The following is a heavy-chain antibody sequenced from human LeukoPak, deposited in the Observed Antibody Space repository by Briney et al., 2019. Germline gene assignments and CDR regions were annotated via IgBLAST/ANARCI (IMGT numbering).Heavy chain of an antibody. Sequence: GGSLRLSCAASGFTFSTFWMNWVRQAPGQGLEWVAVIWYDGSNKYYGESVKGRFTISRDDSKNTLYLHMNSLRAEDTAMYYCTRDLESYFYGSGKMGYWGQGTLVTVSS. CDR2: IWYDGSNK. J-gene: IGHJ4*02. CDR1: GFTFSTFW. CDR3: TRDLESYFYGSGKMGY. D-gene: IGHD3-10*01. V-gene: IGHV3-33*08.